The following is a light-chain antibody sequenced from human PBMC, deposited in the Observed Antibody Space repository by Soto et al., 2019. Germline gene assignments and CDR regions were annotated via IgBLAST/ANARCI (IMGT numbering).Light chain of an antibody. CDR2: EGS. CDR1: NSDVGSYNL. CDR3: CSYEGSSVWV. Sequence: QSALTQPASVSGSPGQSITISCTGSNSDVGSYNLVSWYQQHPGQAPKLMIYEGSKRPSGVSNRLSGSKSGNTASLTISGLQAEDEADYYCCSYEGSSVWVFGGGTKVTVL. J-gene: IGLJ3*02. V-gene: IGLV2-23*01.